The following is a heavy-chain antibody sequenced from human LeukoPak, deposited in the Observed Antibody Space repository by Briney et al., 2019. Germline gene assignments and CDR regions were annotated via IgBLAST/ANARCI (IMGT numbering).Heavy chain of an antibody. CDR3: AAGGVTTPYGMDV. Sequence: PSETLSHTCAVSGGSISSNNWWSWVRQPPGKGLEWIGEIYHSGNTNYNPSLKSRVTISVDKSKNQFSLKLSSVTAADTAVYYCAAGGVTTPYGMDVWGQGTTVTVSS. D-gene: IGHD4-17*01. V-gene: IGHV4-4*02. J-gene: IGHJ6*02. CDR2: IYHSGNT. CDR1: GGSISSNNW.